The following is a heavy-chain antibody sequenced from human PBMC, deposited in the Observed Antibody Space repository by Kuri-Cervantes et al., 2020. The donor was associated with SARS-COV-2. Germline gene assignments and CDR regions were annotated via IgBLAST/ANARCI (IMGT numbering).Heavy chain of an antibody. V-gene: IGHV3-21*01. CDR3: ARVSCSNTSCYADY. CDR2: ISSSSSYI. D-gene: IGHD2-2*01. CDR1: GFTFSSYS. Sequence: GESLKISCAASGFTFSSYSMNWVRQAPGKGLEWVSSISSSSSYIYYADSVKGRFTISRDNAKNSLYLQMNSLRAEDTAVYYCARVSCSNTSCYADYWGQGTLVTVSS. J-gene: IGHJ4*02.